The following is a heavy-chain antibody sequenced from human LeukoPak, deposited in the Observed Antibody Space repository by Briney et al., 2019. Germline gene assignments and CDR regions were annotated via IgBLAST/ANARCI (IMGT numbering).Heavy chain of an antibody. J-gene: IGHJ4*02. D-gene: IGHD5-12*01. CDR2: IAYDGKNI. Sequence: GGSLRLSCAASGFSFSNYGFHWVRQAPGKGLDWVSAIAYDGKNIHYADSVKGRFTISRDNSRNTVYLQMNSLRVEDTAVYYCAKTYSRESGYDFFFHYWGQGTRVTVSS. CDR3: AKTYSRESGYDFFFHY. V-gene: IGHV3-33*06. CDR1: GFSFSNYG.